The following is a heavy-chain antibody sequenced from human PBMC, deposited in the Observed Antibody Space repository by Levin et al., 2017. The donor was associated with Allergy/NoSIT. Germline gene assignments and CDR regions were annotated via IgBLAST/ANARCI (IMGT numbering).Heavy chain of an antibody. CDR2: VIPMFGAP. V-gene: IGHV1-69*01. J-gene: IGHJ6*02. Sequence: GGSLRLSCKASGGTFSSFVICWVRQAPGQGLEWMGEVIPMFGAPNYAQKFRGRLTMTADESTSTAYMELNSLRSEDTAVYYCARVVSGHYYYGMDVWGQGTTVSVSS. CDR1: GGTFSSFV. CDR3: ARVVSGHYYYGMDV. D-gene: IGHD5-12*01.